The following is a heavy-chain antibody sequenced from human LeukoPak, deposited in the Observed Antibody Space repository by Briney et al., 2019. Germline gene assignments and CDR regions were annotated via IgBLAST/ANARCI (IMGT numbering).Heavy chain of an antibody. J-gene: IGHJ4*02. CDR3: SRSPERLGQGPLAW. CDR2: ISFHGSDK. D-gene: IGHD3/OR15-3a*01. V-gene: IGHV3-30*04. Sequence: PGVTLSLSCAASGGTFSSCSMHWGRQAPATGLEWVTLISFHGSDKDYTDSAKGRFTVSRDNSKNTLFLQKNSLRPEENAIYFCSRSPERLGQGPLAWGGQGTLV. CDR1: GGTFSSCS.